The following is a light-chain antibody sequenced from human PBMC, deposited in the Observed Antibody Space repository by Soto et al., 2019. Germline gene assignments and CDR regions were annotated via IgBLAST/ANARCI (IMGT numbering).Light chain of an antibody. CDR3: QQRSNWLN. Sequence: EIVLTQSPATLSLSPGERATLSCRASQSVSSYLAWYQQKPVQAPRLLIYDASNRATGIPARFSGSGSGTDFTLTISSLEPEDFAVYYCQQRSNWLNFGGGTKVEIK. J-gene: IGKJ4*01. V-gene: IGKV3-11*01. CDR1: QSVSSY. CDR2: DAS.